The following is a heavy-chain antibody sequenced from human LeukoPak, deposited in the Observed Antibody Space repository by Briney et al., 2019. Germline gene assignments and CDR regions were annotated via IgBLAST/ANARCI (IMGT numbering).Heavy chain of an antibody. J-gene: IGHJ4*02. D-gene: IGHD5-12*01. CDR2: IIPIFGTA. CDR1: GGTFSSYA. CDR3: ARDSGAHTLTRYMDIDHSFDY. Sequence: SVKVSCKASGGTFSSYAISWVRQAPGQGLEWMGRIIPIFGTANYAQKFQGRVTITTDESTSTAYMELSSLRSEDTAVYYCARDSGAHTLTRYMDIDHSFDYWGQGTLVTVSS. V-gene: IGHV1-69*05.